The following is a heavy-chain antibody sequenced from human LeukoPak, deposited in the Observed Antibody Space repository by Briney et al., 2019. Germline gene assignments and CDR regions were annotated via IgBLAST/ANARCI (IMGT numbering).Heavy chain of an antibody. Sequence: PGGSLRLSCAASGFTFTNAWMSWARQAPGKGLEWVGRIKSKTDGGTIDYAAPVKGRFTISRDDSKNTLYLQMNGLKTEDTALYYCTTYYYDSTSDFAYWGQGTLVTVSS. D-gene: IGHD3-22*01. CDR1: GFTFTNAW. J-gene: IGHJ4*02. V-gene: IGHV3-15*01. CDR2: IKSKTDGGTI. CDR3: TTYYYDSTSDFAY.